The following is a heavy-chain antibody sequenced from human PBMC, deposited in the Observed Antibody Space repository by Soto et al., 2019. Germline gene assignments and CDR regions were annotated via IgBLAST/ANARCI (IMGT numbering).Heavy chain of an antibody. CDR2: IYYSGST. CDR1: GGSVSSGSYY. J-gene: IGHJ4*02. V-gene: IGHV4-61*01. D-gene: IGHD3-22*01. Sequence: LSLTCTVSGGSVSSGSYYWSWIRQPPGKGLEWIGYIYYSGSTNYNPSLKSRVTISVDTSKNQFSLKLSSVTAADTAVYYCARSYNYYDSSGYYYFDYWGQGTLVTVSS. CDR3: ARSYNYYDSSGYYYFDY.